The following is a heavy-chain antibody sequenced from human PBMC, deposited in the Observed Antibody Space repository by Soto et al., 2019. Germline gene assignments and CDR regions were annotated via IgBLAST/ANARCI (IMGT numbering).Heavy chain of an antibody. Sequence: NPSETLSLTCTVSGGSISSYYWSWIRQPPGKGLEWIGYIYYSGSTNYNPSLKSRVTISVDTSKNQFSLKLSSVTAADTAVYYCAREGTYYDILTGYQPDYYFDYWGQGTLVTVSS. CDR3: AREGTYYDILTGYQPDYYFDY. CDR2: IYYSGST. V-gene: IGHV4-59*01. J-gene: IGHJ4*02. D-gene: IGHD3-9*01. CDR1: GGSISSYY.